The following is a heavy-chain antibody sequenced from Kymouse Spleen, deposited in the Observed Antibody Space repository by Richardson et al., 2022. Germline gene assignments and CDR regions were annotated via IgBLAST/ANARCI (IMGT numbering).Heavy chain of an antibody. V-gene: IGHV3-13*01. D-gene: IGHD4-11,IGHD4-11*01. J-gene: IGHJ6*02. CDR1: GFTFSSYD. CDR3: ARGGTVTTDYYYYGMDV. CDR2: IGTAGDT. Sequence: EVQLVESGGGLVQPGGSLRLSCAASGFTFSSYDMHWVRQATGKGLEWVSAIGTAGDTYYPGSVKGRFTISRENAKNSLYLQMNSLRAGDTAVYYCARGGTVTTDYYYYGMDVWGQGTTVTVSS.